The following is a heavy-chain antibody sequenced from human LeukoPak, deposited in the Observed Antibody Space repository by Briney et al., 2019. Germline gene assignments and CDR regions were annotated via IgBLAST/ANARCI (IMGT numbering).Heavy chain of an antibody. CDR2: IYYNGNT. CDR3: ARLDGFKSGAFDY. D-gene: IGHD5-12*01. V-gene: IGHV4-59*08. CDR1: GGSISSYY. Sequence: PSETLSLTCTVSGGSISSYYWSWIRQPPGKGLEWIGYIYYNGNTNNNPSLKSPVTISVDTSKNQFSLKLSSVTAADTAVYYCARLDGFKSGAFDYWGQGTLVTVSS. J-gene: IGHJ4*02.